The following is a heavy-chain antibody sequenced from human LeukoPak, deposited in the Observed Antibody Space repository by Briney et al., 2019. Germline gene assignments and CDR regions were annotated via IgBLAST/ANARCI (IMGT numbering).Heavy chain of an antibody. CDR3: ARSITIFGVRFDP. CDR2: IYYSGST. V-gene: IGHV4-59*01. CDR1: GGSISSYY. D-gene: IGHD3-3*01. J-gene: IGHJ5*02. Sequence: SETLSLTCTVSGGSISSYYWSWIRQPPGKGLEWIGYIYYSGSTNYNPSLKSRVTISVDTSKNQFSLKLSSVTAADTAVYYCARSITIFGVRFDPWGQGTLVTVSS.